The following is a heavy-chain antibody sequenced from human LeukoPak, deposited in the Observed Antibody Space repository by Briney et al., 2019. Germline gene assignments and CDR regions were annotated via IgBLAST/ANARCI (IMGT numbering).Heavy chain of an antibody. CDR1: GYTFTGYY. CDR2: INPNSGGT. D-gene: IGHD6-13*01. V-gene: IGHV1-2*02. J-gene: IGHJ3*02. CDR3: ARDLSSSWFDGYAFDI. Sequence: ASVKVSCKASGYTFTGYYMHWVRQAPGQGLEWMGWINPNSGGTNYAQKFQGRVTMTRDTSISTAYMELSRLRSDDTAVYYCARDLSSSWFDGYAFDIWGQGTTVTVSS.